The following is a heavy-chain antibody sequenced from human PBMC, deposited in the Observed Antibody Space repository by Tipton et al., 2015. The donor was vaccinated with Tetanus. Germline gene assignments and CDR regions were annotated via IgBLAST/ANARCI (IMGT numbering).Heavy chain of an antibody. CDR3: ARTPDYYYGMDV. CDR1: GGSFRSGDHY. CDR2: IYYSGNS. J-gene: IGHJ6*02. V-gene: IGHV4-30-4*01. Sequence: TLSLTCTVSGGSFRSGDHYWSWIRQPPGKGLEWIGYIYYSGNSDYNPSLKSRVTLSVDTSNNQFSLKLNSVTAADTAVYFCARTPDYYYGMDVWGQGTTVTVSS.